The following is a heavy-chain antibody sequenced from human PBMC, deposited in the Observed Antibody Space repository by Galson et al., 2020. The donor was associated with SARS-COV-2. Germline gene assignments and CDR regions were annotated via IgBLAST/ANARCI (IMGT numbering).Heavy chain of an antibody. V-gene: IGHV1-46*01. CDR3: ARDPTVTTHLVDYLYYYYGMDV. CDR1: GYTFTSYY. D-gene: IGHD4-4*01. CDR2: INPSGGST. J-gene: IGHJ6*02. Sequence: ASVKVSCKASGYTFTSYYMHWVRQAPGQGLEWMGIINPSGGSTSYAQKFQGRVTMTRDTSTSTVYMELSSLRSEDTAVYYCARDPTVTTHLVDYLYYYYGMDVWCQGTTVTVSS.